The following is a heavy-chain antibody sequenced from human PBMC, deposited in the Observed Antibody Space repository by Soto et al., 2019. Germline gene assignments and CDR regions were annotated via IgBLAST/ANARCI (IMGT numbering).Heavy chain of an antibody. CDR1: GGSISSGGYS. CDR2: MYHSGST. D-gene: IGHD2-2*01. Sequence: QLQLQESGSGLVKPSQTLSLTCAVSGGSISSGGYSWSWIRQPPGKGLEWLRYMYHSGSTYYNPSLKSRVTISIDRSKNQFSLKLSPVTAADTAVYSCARVPDYWGQGILVTVSS. V-gene: IGHV4-30-2*01. CDR3: ARVPDY. J-gene: IGHJ4*02.